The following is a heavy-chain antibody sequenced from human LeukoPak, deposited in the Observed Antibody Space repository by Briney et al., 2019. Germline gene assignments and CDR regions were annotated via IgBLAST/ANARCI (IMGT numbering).Heavy chain of an antibody. CDR1: GYTFTDYY. D-gene: IGHD6-6*01. CDR3: ARDPSIAAYFDY. V-gene: IGHV1-2*02. CDR2: INPNSGGT. J-gene: IGHJ4*02. Sequence: ASVKVSCKASGYTFTDYYVHWVRQAPGQGLEWMGWINPNSGGTNYAQKFQGRVTMTRDTSISTAYMDLSRLRSDDTAVYYCARDPSIAAYFDYWGQGTLVTVSS.